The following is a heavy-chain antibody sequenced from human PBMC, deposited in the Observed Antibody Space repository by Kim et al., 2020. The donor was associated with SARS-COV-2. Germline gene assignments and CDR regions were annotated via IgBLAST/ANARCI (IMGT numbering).Heavy chain of an antibody. V-gene: IGHV4-31*03. CDR2: IFYSGST. Sequence: SETLSLTCTVSGGSISSGAHYWSWIRQHPGKGLEWIGYIFYSGSTYYNPSLKSRVSISIDTSNNQFSLKLTSLTAADTAVYHCATRGTGTSHFDNWGRGTPVTVSS. CDR3: ATRGTGTSHFDN. J-gene: IGHJ4*02. CDR1: GGSISSGAHY. D-gene: IGHD3-16*01.